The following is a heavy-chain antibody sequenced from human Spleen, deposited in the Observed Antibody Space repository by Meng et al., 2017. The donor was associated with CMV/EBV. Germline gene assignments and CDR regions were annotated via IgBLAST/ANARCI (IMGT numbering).Heavy chain of an antibody. CDR1: GFSVSNNY. V-gene: IGHV3-66*02. J-gene: IGHJ4*02. Sequence: GESLKISCAAPGFSVSNNYMSWVRQAPGKGLEWVSVIYTGGSTYYADSVKGRFTISRDNSKNTLYLQINSLRAEDTAVYYCATQRLIYGISYGFYFDCWGQGTLVTVSS. CDR3: ATQRLIYGISYGFYFDC. D-gene: IGHD5-18*01. CDR2: IYTGGST.